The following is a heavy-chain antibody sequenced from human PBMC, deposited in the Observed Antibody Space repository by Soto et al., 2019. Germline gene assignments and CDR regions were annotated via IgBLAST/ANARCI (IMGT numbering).Heavy chain of an antibody. CDR2: ISWNSNII. V-gene: IGHV3-9*01. J-gene: IGHJ4*02. D-gene: IGHD2-15*01. CDR3: AKGGPDGFCSGGRCYFDY. CDR1: GFTFDDYA. Sequence: DVQLVESGGGLVQPGRSLRLSCAASGFTFDDYAMHWVRRVPGKGLEWVSSISWNSNIIGYADSVKGRFTISRDNANNSLYLQMNSVRPEDTALYYCAKGGPDGFCSGGRCYFDYWGQGTLVTVSS.